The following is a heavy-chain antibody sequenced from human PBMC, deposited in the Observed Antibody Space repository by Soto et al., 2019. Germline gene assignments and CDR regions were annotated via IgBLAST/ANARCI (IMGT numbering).Heavy chain of an antibody. CDR3: ARHFRGADWFDP. D-gene: IGHD3-10*01. V-gene: IGHV4-34*01. CDR2: INHSGST. Sequence: PSETLSLTCAVYGGSFSGYYWSWIRQPPGKGLEWIGEINHSGSTNYNPSLKSRVTISVDTSKNQFSLKLSSVTAADTAVYYCARHFRGADWFDPWGQGTLVTVSS. CDR1: GGSFSGYY. J-gene: IGHJ5*02.